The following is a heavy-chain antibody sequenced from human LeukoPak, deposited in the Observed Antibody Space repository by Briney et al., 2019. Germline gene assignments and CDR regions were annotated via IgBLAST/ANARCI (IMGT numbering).Heavy chain of an antibody. CDR1: GFTFSSYA. CDR2: ISGSGGST. Sequence: PGGSLRLSCAASGFTFSSYAISWVRQAPGKGLEWVSAISGSGGSTYYADSVKGRFTISRDNSKNTLYLQMNSLRAEDTAVYYCAKSAHKYYYDSSGPFDYWGQGTLVTVSS. CDR3: AKSAHKYYYDSSGPFDY. V-gene: IGHV3-23*01. J-gene: IGHJ4*02. D-gene: IGHD3-22*01.